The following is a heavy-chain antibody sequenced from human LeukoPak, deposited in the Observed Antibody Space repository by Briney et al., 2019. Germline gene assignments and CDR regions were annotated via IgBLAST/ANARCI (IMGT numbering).Heavy chain of an antibody. D-gene: IGHD2-8*01. J-gene: IGHJ4*02. V-gene: IGHV3-23*01. CDR3: AKDTSIGRYCTNGVCSPFDY. CDR2: ISDSGGST. CDR1: GFTFSSYA. Sequence: GGSLRLSCAASGFTFSSYAMSWVRQAPGKGLEWVSAISDSGGSTYDADSVKGRFTISRDDSKNTLYLQMNSLRAEDTAVYYCAKDTSIGRYCTNGVCSPFDYWGQGTLVTVSS.